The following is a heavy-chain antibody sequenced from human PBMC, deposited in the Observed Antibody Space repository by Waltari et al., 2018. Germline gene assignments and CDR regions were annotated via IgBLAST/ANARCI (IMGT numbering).Heavy chain of an antibody. CDR3: AREGVGTYYYDSSGYYSTYYYGMDV. CDR1: VFTFSSYG. V-gene: IGHV3-33*01. D-gene: IGHD3-22*01. Sequence: QVQLVESGGGVVQPGRSLRLSCAASVFTFSSYGMHWVRQAPGKGLEWVAVIWYDGSNKYYADSVKGRFTISRDNSKNTLYLQMNSLRAEDTAVYYCAREGVGTYYYDSSGYYSTYYYGMDVWGQGTTVTVSS. J-gene: IGHJ6*02. CDR2: IWYDGSNK.